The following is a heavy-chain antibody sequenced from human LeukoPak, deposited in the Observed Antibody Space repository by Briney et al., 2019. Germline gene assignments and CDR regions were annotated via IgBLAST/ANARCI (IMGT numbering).Heavy chain of an antibody. CDR3: ARGRIKPHYDFWSGYYLGFDP. V-gene: IGHV4-34*01. CDR1: GGSFSGYY. D-gene: IGHD3-3*01. J-gene: IGHJ5*02. CDR2: INHSGST. Sequence: SETLSLTCAVYGGSFSGYYWSWIRQPPGKGLEWIGEINHSGSTNYNPSLKSRVTISVDTSKNQFSLKLSSVTAADTAAYYCARGRIKPHYDFWSGYYLGFDPWGQGTLVTVSS.